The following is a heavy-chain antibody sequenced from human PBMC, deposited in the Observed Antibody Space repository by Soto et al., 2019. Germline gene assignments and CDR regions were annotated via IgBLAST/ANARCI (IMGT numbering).Heavy chain of an antibody. Sequence: PGGSLRLSCTGAGFTLSDHYIDWVRQAPGKGLEWVGRSRDKAQGYSTTYAASVKGRFTTSRDESKNSVYLQMNSLRAEDTAVYYCAKAPRDRTVPTFDPWGQGTLVTVSS. D-gene: IGHD4-4*01. J-gene: IGHJ5*02. CDR1: GFTLSDHY. CDR3: AKAPRDRTVPTFDP. V-gene: IGHV3-72*01. CDR2: SRDKAQGYST.